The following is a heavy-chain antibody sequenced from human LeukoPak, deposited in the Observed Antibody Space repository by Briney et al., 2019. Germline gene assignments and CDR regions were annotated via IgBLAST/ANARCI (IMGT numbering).Heavy chain of an antibody. CDR2: IIPIFGTA. V-gene: IGHV1-69*05. Sequence: ASVKVSCKASGGTFSSYAISWVRQAPGQGLEWMGGIIPIFGTANYAQKFQGRVTITTDESTSTAYMELSSLRSEDTAVYYCASRDIVVVPEDYYYYMDVWGKGTTVTVSS. J-gene: IGHJ6*03. CDR1: GGTFSSYA. CDR3: ASRDIVVVPEDYYYYMDV. D-gene: IGHD2-2*01.